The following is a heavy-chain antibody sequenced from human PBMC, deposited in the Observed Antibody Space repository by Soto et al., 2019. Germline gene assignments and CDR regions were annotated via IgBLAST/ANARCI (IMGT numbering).Heavy chain of an antibody. Sequence: SETLSLTCAVYGGSFSCYSWTWIRQPPGTGLEWIGEINHSGSTNYNPSLKSRVTISVDTSKNQFSLKLTSVTAADTAVYYCARDKITGLFDYWGQGTLVTVSS. J-gene: IGHJ4*02. D-gene: IGHD2-8*02. CDR1: GGSFSCYS. CDR2: INHSGST. CDR3: ARDKITGLFDY. V-gene: IGHV4-34*01.